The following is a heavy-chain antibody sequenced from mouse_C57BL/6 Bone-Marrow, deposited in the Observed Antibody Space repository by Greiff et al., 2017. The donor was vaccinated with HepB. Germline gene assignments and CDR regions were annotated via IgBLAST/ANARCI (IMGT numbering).Heavy chain of an antibody. CDR2: FHPYNDDT. CDR1: GYTFTTYP. Sequence: QVQLKESGAELVKPGASVKMSCKASGYTFTTYPIEWMKQNHGKSLEWIGNFHPYNDDTKYNEKFKGKATLTVEKSSSTVYLELSRLTSDDSAVYYCARHGGSSYWYYFDYWGQGTTLTVSS. J-gene: IGHJ2*01. D-gene: IGHD1-1*01. V-gene: IGHV1-47*01. CDR3: ARHGGSSYWYYFDY.